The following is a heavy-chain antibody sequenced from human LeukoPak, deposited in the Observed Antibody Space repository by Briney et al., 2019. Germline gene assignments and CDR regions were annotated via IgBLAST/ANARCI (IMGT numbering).Heavy chain of an antibody. V-gene: IGHV1-69*13. CDR3: ARDLTAMRGFCSY. CDR2: IIPIFGTA. Sequence: ASVKVSCKASGGTFSSYAISWVRQAPGRGLEWMGGIIPIFGTANYAQKFQGRVTITADESTSTAYMELSSLRSEDTAVYYCARDLTAMRGFCSYWGQGTLVTVSS. D-gene: IGHD5-18*01. J-gene: IGHJ4*02. CDR1: GGTFSSYA.